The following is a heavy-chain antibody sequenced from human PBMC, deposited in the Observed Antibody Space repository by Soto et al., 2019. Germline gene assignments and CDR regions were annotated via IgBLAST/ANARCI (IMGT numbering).Heavy chain of an antibody. Sequence: PGESLKISCAASGFTVSSNYMSWVRQAPGKGLEWVSVIYSGGSTYYADSVKGRFTIPRDNSKNTLYLQMNSLRAEDTAVYYCAREYRYLGMDVWGQGTTATVSS. D-gene: IGHD1-1*01. CDR3: AREYRYLGMDV. CDR1: GFTVSSNY. J-gene: IGHJ6*02. CDR2: IYSGGST. V-gene: IGHV3-53*01.